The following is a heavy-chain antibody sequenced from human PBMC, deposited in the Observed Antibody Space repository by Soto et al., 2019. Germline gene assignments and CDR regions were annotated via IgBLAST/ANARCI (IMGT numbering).Heavy chain of an antibody. Sequence: EVQLVESGGGLVKPGGSLRLSCAASGFTFSSYSMNWVRQAPGKGLEWVSSISSSSSYIYYADSVKGRFTISRDNAKNSLYLQMKSLRAEDTAVYYCASRRDGTNYDYWGQGTLVTVSS. V-gene: IGHV3-21*01. J-gene: IGHJ4*02. D-gene: IGHD1-1*01. CDR1: GFTFSSYS. CDR3: ASRRDGTNYDY. CDR2: ISSSSSYI.